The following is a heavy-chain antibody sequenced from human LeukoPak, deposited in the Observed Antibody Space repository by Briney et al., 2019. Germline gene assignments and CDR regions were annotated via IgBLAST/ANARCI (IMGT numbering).Heavy chain of an antibody. V-gene: IGHV3-23*01. CDR1: GFTFSSYA. CDR3: AKDSYDSTGYYIEGFEY. D-gene: IGHD3-22*01. J-gene: IGHJ4*02. CDR2: ISGSGGST. Sequence: GGSLRLSCAASGFTFSSYAMSWVRQAPGKGLEWVSAISGSGGSTYYADSVKGRFTISRDNSKNTLYLQINSLRAEDTAVYYCAKDSYDSTGYYIEGFEYWGQGTLVTVSS.